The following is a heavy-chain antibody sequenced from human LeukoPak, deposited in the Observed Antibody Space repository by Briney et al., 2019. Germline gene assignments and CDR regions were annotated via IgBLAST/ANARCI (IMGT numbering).Heavy chain of an antibody. CDR1: GGSHSSGDYY. CDR2: IYYSGST. V-gene: IGHV4-30-4*08. D-gene: IGHD4-11*01. CDR3: ARVRFTVRKENWFDP. J-gene: IGHJ5*02. Sequence: SETLSLTCTVSGGSHSSGDYYWSWIPQPPGKGLEWIGYIYYSGSTYYNPSLKSRVTISVDTPKNQFSLKLSSVTAADTAVYYCARVRFTVRKENWFDPWGQGTLVTVSS.